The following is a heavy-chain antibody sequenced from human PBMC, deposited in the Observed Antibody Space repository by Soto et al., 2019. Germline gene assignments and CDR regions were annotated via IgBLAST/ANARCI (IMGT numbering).Heavy chain of an antibody. Sequence: SETLSLTCDVSGVSITSHYWNWIRQSPGMGLEWIGSTYFRGSASYNPSLKSRVTISLDTSKDQLSLTLSAVTAADSAVYYCARDLRSRGWFDPWGPGILVTVPQ. J-gene: IGHJ5*02. CDR3: ARDLRSRGWFDP. CDR2: TYFRGSA. V-gene: IGHV4-59*11. CDR1: GVSITSHY.